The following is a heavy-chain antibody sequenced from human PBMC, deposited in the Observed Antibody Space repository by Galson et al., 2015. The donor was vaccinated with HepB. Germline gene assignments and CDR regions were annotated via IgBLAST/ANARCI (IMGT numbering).Heavy chain of an antibody. CDR2: INHSGST. CDR1: GGSFSGYY. J-gene: IGHJ3*02. D-gene: IGHD3-22*01. Sequence: TLSLTCAVYGGSFSGYYWSWIRQPPGKGLEWIGEINHSGSTNYNPSLKGRVTISVDTSKNQFSLKLSSVTAADTAVYYCARDSDSSGYYTPTQLLAFDIWGQGTMVTVSS. CDR3: ARDSDSSGYYTPTQLLAFDI. V-gene: IGHV4-34*01.